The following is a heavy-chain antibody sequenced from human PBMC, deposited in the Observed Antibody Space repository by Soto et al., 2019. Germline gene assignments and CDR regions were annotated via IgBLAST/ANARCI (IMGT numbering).Heavy chain of an antibody. V-gene: IGHV3-33*01. CDR3: ARQKSRAVGMDV. J-gene: IGHJ6*02. CDR2: IWYDGSHK. Sequence: PGGSLRLSCAASGFTFSSYGMHWVRQAPGKGLEWVAVIWYDGSHKYYADSVKGRFTISRDNSKNTLYLQMNRLRDEDTAVYYCARQKSRAVGMDVWGQGTTVTVSS. CDR1: GFTFSSYG.